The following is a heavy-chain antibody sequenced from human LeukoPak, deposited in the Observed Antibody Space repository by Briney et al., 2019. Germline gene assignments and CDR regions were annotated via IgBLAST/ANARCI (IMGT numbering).Heavy chain of an antibody. CDR1: GFTFSSYA. J-gene: IGHJ6*02. V-gene: IGHV3-30-3*01. CDR3: ARGDGWPTYYDLWSGYYNNYYGMDV. Sequence: HPGGSLRLSCAASGFTFSSYAMHWVLQAPGKGLEWVAVISYDGSNKCYADSVKGRFTISRDNSKNTLYLQMNSLRAEDTAVYYCARGDGWPTYYDLWSGYYNNYYGMDVWGQGTTVTVSS. CDR2: ISYDGSNK. D-gene: IGHD3-3*01.